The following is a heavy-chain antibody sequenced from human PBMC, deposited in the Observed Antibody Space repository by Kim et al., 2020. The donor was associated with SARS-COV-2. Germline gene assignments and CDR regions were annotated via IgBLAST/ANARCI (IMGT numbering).Heavy chain of an antibody. V-gene: IGHV4-39*01. J-gene: IGHJ3*02. CDR2: IYDSGSN. Sequence: SETLSLTCTVSGGSISSNSCYWGRLRQPPGKGLDWIGSIYDSGSNYYNPSRQIRLTIAVDKYQHQFTLKLSTVTAADTAVYYCARQWGEYYYDSSGYRDAFDIWGQGTMVTVSS. D-gene: IGHD3-22*01. CDR1: GGSISSNSCY. CDR3: ARQWGEYYYDSSGYRDAFDI.